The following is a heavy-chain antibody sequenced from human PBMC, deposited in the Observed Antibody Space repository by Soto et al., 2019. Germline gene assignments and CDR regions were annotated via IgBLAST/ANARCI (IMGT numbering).Heavy chain of an antibody. J-gene: IGHJ4*02. Sequence: EVQLVESGGGLVQPGRSLRLSCAASGFTFDDYAMHWVRQAPGKGLEWVSGISWNSGSIGYADSVKGRFTISRDNDKNSLYLQMNSLRAEDTALYYCAKIKRGYCSGGSGYGFDYWGQGTLVTVSS. CDR3: AKIKRGYCSGGSGYGFDY. V-gene: IGHV3-9*01. CDR1: GFTFDDYA. D-gene: IGHD2-15*01. CDR2: ISWNSGSI.